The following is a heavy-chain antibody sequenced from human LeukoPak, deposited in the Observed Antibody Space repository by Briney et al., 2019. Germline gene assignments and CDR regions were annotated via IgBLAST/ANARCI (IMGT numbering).Heavy chain of an antibody. D-gene: IGHD6-6*01. V-gene: IGHV3-30-3*01. CDR1: GFTFSSYA. CDR2: ISYDVSNK. Sequence: QPGRSLRLSCAASGFTFSSYAMHRVRQAPGKGLEWVAVISYDVSNKYYADSVKGRFTISRDNSKNTLYLQMNSLRAEDTAVYYCARDLGGIAATYQFDPWGQGTLVTVSS. CDR3: ARDLGGIAATYQFDP. J-gene: IGHJ5*02.